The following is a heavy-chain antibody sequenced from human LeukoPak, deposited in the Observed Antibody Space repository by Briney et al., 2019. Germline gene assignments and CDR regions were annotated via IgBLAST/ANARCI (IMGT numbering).Heavy chain of an antibody. CDR3: ARRGIGGSDDYYFDY. Sequence: SETLSLTCTVSGGSITSYYWNWIRQSPGKGLEWIGSIYYSGSTNYNPSLKSRVTISVDTSKNQFSLRLTSVTAADTAVYYCARRGIGGSDDYYFDYWGQGTLVTVSS. CDR1: GGSITSYY. V-gene: IGHV4-59*08. CDR2: IYYSGST. D-gene: IGHD6-25*01. J-gene: IGHJ4*02.